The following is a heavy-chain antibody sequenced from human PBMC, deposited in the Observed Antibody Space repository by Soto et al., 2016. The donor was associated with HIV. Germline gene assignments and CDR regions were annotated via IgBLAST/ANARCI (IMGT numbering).Heavy chain of an antibody. J-gene: IGHJ6*02. V-gene: IGHV3-15*01. Sequence: EVRLVESGGGLVKPGGSLRLSCAASGFTFSNAWMTWVRQAPGKGLEWVGRTKTKTDDGTTDYAAPVKGRFTISRDDSKNTLYLQMNSLKTEDTAVYYCTTGTDRGLTYYYYYGMDVWGQGTPVTVSS. CDR3: TTGTDRGLTYYYYYGMDV. CDR1: GFTFSNAW. CDR2: TKTKTDDGTT. D-gene: IGHD2-21*02.